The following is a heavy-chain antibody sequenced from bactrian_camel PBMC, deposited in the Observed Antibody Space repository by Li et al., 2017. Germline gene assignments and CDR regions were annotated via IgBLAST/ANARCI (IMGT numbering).Heavy chain of an antibody. V-gene: IGHV3S6*01. J-gene: IGHJ4*01. CDR3: AAAEGHACASLLRSPSRVNY. CDR1: GLSFSLHY. Sequence: VESGGGLVQPGGSLSLSCTASGLSFSLHYMTWVRQAPGKGLEWVSTIGFDGNAAYYADSVKDRFTISHADDKLTVYLQMNSLKFEDTAMYFCAAAEGHACASLLRSPSRVNYWGQGTQVTVS. CDR2: IGFDGNAA. D-gene: IGHD3*01.